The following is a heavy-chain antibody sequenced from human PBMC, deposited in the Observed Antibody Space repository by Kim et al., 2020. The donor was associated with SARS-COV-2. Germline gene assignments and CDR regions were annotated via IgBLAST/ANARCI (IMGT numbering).Heavy chain of an antibody. J-gene: IGHJ3*02. CDR1: GGTFSSYA. CDR2: IIPIFGTA. CDR3: ARPTNQPHSPGPWSYAFDI. V-gene: IGHV1-69*13. D-gene: IGHD2-15*01. Sequence: SVKVSCKASGGTFSSYAISWVRQAPGQGLEWMGGIIPIFGTANYAQKFQGRVTITADESTSTAYMELSSLRSEDTAVYYCARPTNQPHSPGPWSYAFDIWGQGTMVTVSS.